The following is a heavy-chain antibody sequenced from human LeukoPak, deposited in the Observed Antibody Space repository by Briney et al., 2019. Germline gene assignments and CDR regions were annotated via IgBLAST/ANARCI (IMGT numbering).Heavy chain of an antibody. J-gene: IGHJ6*03. Sequence: SETLSLTCTVSGGSISSYYWSWIRQPPGKGLEWIGYIYYSGSTNYNPSLKSRVTISVDTSKNQFSLKLSSVTAADTAVYYCARGSCSSTSCYFPLYYYYYYMDVWGKGTTVTVSS. V-gene: IGHV4-59*01. D-gene: IGHD2-2*01. CDR2: IYYSGST. CDR3: ARGSCSSTSCYFPLYYYYYYMDV. CDR1: GGSISSYY.